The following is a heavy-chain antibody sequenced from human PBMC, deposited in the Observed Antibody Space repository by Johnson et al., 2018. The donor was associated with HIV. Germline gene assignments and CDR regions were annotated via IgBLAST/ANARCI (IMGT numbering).Heavy chain of an antibody. V-gene: IGHV3-30*03. CDR2: ISFDGRDK. D-gene: IGHD5/OR15-5a*01. CDR3: ASVFDAFDI. J-gene: IGHJ3*02. CDR1: GFTFSSYA. Sequence: QVQLVESGGGVVQPGRSLRLSCAASGFTFSSYAMHWVRQAPGKGLEWVAVISFDGRDKDYADAVKGRFTISREKAKNSLYLQLNSLRAGDTAVYYCASVFDAFDIWGQGTMVTVSS.